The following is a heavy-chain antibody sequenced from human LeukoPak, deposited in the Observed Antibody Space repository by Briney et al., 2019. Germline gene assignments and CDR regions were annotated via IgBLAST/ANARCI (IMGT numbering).Heavy chain of an antibody. Sequence: SETLSHTCTVSGGSISSYYWSWIRQPPGKGLEWIGYIYTSGSTNYNPSLKSRVTISVDTSKNQFSLKLSSVTAADTAVYYCARISDILTGYYTEAFDIWGQGTMVTVSS. V-gene: IGHV4-4*09. CDR2: IYTSGST. J-gene: IGHJ3*02. D-gene: IGHD3-9*01. CDR3: ARISDILTGYYTEAFDI. CDR1: GGSISSYY.